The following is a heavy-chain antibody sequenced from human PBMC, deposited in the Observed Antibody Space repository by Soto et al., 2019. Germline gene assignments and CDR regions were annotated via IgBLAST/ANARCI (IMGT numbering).Heavy chain of an antibody. V-gene: IGHV3-23*01. CDR3: AKPGYYDASGYYYYLDS. D-gene: IGHD3-22*01. CDR2: ISGNGGST. Sequence: WWSLRLSCSASVFSFRTFDMSWFRQAPDKGLEWISAISGNGGSTYFADSVKGRFTISRDNFKNILYLQMDSLRADDTAVYFCAKPGYYDASGYYYYLDSWGQGTQVTVSS. CDR1: VFSFRTFD. J-gene: IGHJ4*02.